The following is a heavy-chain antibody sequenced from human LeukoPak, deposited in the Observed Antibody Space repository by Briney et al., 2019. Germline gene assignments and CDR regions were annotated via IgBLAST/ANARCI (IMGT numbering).Heavy chain of an antibody. Sequence: GGSLRLSCAASGFSFTAYSMNWVRQAPGRGLEWISYIGPGGDIYYADSVTGRFTVSRDTAKNSLYLQMNGLKVEDTAVYYCARRFDSWGQGTLVTVSS. CDR2: IGPGGDI. V-gene: IGHV3-48*01. J-gene: IGHJ4*02. CDR1: GFSFTAYS. CDR3: ARRFDS.